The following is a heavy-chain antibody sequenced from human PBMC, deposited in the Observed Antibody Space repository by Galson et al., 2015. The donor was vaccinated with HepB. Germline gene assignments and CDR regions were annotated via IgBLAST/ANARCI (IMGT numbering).Heavy chain of an antibody. D-gene: IGHD3-10*02. CDR2: ISASGGSP. CDR3: AKAQSPLFSPYFSYGMDV. V-gene: IGHV3-23*01. J-gene: IGHJ6*02. CDR1: GFTFSNFSSYA. Sequence: SLRLSCAASGFTFSNFSSYAMAWVRQAPGMGLEWVSAISASGGSPYYADSVKGRFTISRDNSQKTLFLQMNSLRAEDTAVYYCAKAQSPLFSPYFSYGMDVWGQGITVTVSS.